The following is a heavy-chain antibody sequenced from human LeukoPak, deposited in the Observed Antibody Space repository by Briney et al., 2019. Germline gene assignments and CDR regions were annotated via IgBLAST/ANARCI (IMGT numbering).Heavy chain of an antibody. CDR3: ARGLSSSRQNNWFDP. V-gene: IGHV4-38-2*02. Sequence: SETLCLKCNVSGYLISIGYYWGWIRQPPGKGLEWIGSVYHSGATYYNPSLKSRVSISVDRSNNQFSLKLNSVTAADTAVYYCARGLSSSRQNNWFDPWGQGTLVTVSS. D-gene: IGHD6-13*01. CDR1: GYLISIGYY. J-gene: IGHJ5*02. CDR2: VYHSGAT.